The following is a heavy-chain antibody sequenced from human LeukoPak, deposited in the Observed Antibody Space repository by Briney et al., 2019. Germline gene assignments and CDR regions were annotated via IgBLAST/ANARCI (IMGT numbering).Heavy chain of an antibody. Sequence: PGRSLRLSCAASGFTFSSYAMHWVRQAPGKGLEWVAVISYDGSNKYYADSVKGRFTISRDNSKNTLYLQMNSLRAEDTAVYYCARDPSHYYDSSGYYLDYWGQGTLVTVSS. CDR2: ISYDGSNK. V-gene: IGHV3-30-3*01. CDR3: ARDPSHYYDSSGYYLDY. D-gene: IGHD3-22*01. J-gene: IGHJ4*02. CDR1: GFTFSSYA.